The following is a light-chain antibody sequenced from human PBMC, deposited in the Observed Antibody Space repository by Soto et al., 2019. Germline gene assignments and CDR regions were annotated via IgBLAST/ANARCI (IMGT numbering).Light chain of an antibody. CDR2: DVT. CDR1: SSDVGGYNY. J-gene: IGLJ2*01. CDR3: SSYTSINTLVL. V-gene: IGLV2-14*03. Sequence: QSALTQPASVSGSPGQSITISCTGTSSDVGGYNYVSWYQHHPGKAPKLMIYDVTNRPSGVSNRFSGSKSGNTASLTISGLQAEEAADYYCSSYTSINTLVLVGGGIKLTVL.